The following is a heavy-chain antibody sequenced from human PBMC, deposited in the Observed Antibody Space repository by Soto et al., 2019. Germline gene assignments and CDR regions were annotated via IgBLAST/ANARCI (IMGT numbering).Heavy chain of an antibody. Sequence: ETLSLTCTVSGGSISSYYWSWIRQPPGKGLEWIGYIYYSGSTNYNPSLKSRVTISVDTSKNQLSLKLSSVTAADTAVYYCARQVTSGTSLYYFDYWGQGTLVTVSS. V-gene: IGHV4-59*01. CDR2: IYYSGST. J-gene: IGHJ4*02. D-gene: IGHD1-7*01. CDR1: GGSISSYY. CDR3: ARQVTSGTSLYYFDY.